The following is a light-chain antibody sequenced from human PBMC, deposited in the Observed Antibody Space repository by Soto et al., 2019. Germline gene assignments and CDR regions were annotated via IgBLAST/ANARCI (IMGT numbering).Light chain of an antibody. J-gene: IGLJ1*01. V-gene: IGLV6-57*04. CDR3: QSYDASNQV. CDR2: DNN. CDR1: SGSISGDY. Sequence: NFMLTQPHSVSESPGKTVTISCTRSSGSISGDYVQWYQQRPGSAPTTVIYDNNVRPSGAPDRFSGSIDSSSNSASLTISGLKTEDEADYYCQSYDASNQVFGAGTKVTVL.